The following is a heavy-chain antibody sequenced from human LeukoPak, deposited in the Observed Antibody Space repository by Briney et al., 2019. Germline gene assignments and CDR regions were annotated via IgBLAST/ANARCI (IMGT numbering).Heavy chain of an antibody. CDR2: IRYDGSNK. Sequence: PGGSLRLSCAASGFTFSSYGMHWVRQAPGKGLEWVAFIRYDGSNKYYADSVKGRFTISRDNSKNTLYLQMNSLRAEDTAVYYCAKDGRYSSSWYPTFDYWGQGTLVTVSS. V-gene: IGHV3-30*02. J-gene: IGHJ4*02. D-gene: IGHD6-13*01. CDR1: GFTFSSYG. CDR3: AKDGRYSSSWYPTFDY.